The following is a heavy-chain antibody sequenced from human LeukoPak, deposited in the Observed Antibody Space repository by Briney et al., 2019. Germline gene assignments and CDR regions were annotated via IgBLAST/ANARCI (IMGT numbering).Heavy chain of an antibody. CDR1: GFTFSNAW. J-gene: IGHJ4*02. CDR3: AIGGYFLDF. D-gene: IGHD3-16*01. Sequence: GGSLRLSCATSGFTFSNAWMNWVRQAPGKGLEWVGRIKSKVDGGTTDYAAPVKGRFTISRDDSKNTVYLQMNSLKIEDTAVYYCAIGGYFLDFWGQGTPVTVSS. CDR2: IKSKVDGGTT. V-gene: IGHV3-15*01.